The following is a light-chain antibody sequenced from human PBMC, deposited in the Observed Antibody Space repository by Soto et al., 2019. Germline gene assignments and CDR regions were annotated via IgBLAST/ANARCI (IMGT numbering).Light chain of an antibody. CDR3: HQYGISPPYT. CDR1: HSVSSTY. V-gene: IGKV3-20*01. Sequence: EIVLTQSPGTLSLSPGERATLSCRASHSVSSTYLAWYQQKPGQAPRLLIYGTSSRATGILDRFSGSGSGTAFTLTISRLEPEDFAVYYCHQYGISPPYTFGRGTKLEIK. J-gene: IGKJ2*01. CDR2: GTS.